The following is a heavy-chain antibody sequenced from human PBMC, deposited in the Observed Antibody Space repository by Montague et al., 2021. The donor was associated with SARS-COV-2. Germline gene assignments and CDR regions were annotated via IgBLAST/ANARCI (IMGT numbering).Heavy chain of an antibody. D-gene: IGHD3-22*01. V-gene: IGHV1-8*01. CDR1: GYTFSTYD. J-gene: IGHJ3*02. CDR2: MNPNSGNT. Sequence: SVKVSCKASGYTFSTYDINWVPQATGQGLEWMGWMNPNSGNTAYAQIFQVRITMTRDTSKSTAYMELSSLTSEDTALHYCARSPSYYDSIDRDGIDMWGQGTKVTVSS. CDR3: ARSPSYYDSIDRDGIDM.